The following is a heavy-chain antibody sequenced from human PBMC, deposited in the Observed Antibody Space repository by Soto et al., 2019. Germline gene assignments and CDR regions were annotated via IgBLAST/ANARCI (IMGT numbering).Heavy chain of an antibody. Sequence: PSETLSLTCTVSGGSISSYYWSWIRQPPGKGLEWIGYIYYSGSTNYNPSPKSRVTISVDTSKNQFSLKLSSVTAADTAVYYCARSSSSIGWYYWGQGTLVTVS. D-gene: IGHD6-6*01. V-gene: IGHV4-59*01. CDR3: ARSSSSIGWYY. CDR2: IYYSGST. CDR1: GGSISSYY. J-gene: IGHJ4*02.